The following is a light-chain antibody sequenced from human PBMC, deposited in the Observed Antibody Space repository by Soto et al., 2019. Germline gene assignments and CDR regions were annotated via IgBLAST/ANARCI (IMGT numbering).Light chain of an antibody. Sequence: QSVLTQPPSVSGAPGQRGTISCTGSSSNIGAGYDVHWYQQLPGTAPKLLIYGNSNRPSGVPDRFSGSKSGTSASLAITGLQAEDEADYDCQSYDSSLSGYVVFGGGTKLTVL. J-gene: IGLJ2*01. CDR3: QSYDSSLSGYVV. CDR1: SSNIGAGYD. V-gene: IGLV1-40*01. CDR2: GNS.